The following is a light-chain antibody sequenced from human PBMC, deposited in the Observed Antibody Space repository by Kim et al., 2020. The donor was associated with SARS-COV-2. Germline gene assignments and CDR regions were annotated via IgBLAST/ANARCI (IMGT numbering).Light chain of an antibody. J-gene: IGLJ3*02. Sequence: SYEMTQPPSVSLSPGQTARITCSGDALPKQYTYWYQQKPGQAPVLVIYKDTERPSGIPERFSGSSSGTIVTLTISGVQAEDEADYYCQSADSSGTCWVFGGGTQLTVL. CDR3: QSADSSGTCWV. CDR1: ALPKQY. V-gene: IGLV3-25*03. CDR2: KDT.